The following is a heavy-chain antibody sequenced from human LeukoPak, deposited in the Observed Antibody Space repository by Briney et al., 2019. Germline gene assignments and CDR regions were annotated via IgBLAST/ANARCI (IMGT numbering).Heavy chain of an antibody. CDR1: GFTFSTYW. D-gene: IGHD7-27*01. Sequence: GGSLRLSCAASGFTFSTYWMHWVRQAPGKGLVWVSRISSDGRNTIYVDSVKGRFTISRDSANNTLFLQMNSLRGDDTAVYYCAREWALPGAYYMDVWGKGTTVTVSS. CDR3: AREWALPGAYYMDV. CDR2: ISSDGRNT. V-gene: IGHV3-74*01. J-gene: IGHJ6*03.